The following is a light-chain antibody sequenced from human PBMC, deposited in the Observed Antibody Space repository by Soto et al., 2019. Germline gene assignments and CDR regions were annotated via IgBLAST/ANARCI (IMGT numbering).Light chain of an antibody. CDR3: QLCQKWPLT. Sequence: EIGMTQSPATVSVSPGERATLSCLATESASSNLAWYQQKPGQAPRLLIYCASTRATGIPARFSGSGSGTEFTLTISSRQSEDFAVYYCQLCQKWPLTFGGGTNLEIK. CDR2: CAS. V-gene: IGKV3-15*01. J-gene: IGKJ4*01. CDR1: ESASSN.